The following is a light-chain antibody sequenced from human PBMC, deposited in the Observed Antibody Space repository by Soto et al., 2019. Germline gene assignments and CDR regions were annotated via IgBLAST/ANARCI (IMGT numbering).Light chain of an antibody. J-gene: IGLJ2*01. CDR2: EVT. CDR3: SSYAGSNNLV. Sequence: QSALTQPPSASGSPGQSVTISCTGTSSDVGGYNSVSWYQQYPGKAPKLMIYEVTQRPSGVPDRFSGSKSGNTASLTVSGLQAEDGADYYCSSYAGSNNLVFGGGTKLTVL. CDR1: SSDVGGYNS. V-gene: IGLV2-8*01.